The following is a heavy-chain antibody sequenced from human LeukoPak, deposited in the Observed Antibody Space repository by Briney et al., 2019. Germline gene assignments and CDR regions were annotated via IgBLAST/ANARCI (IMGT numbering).Heavy chain of an antibody. CDR3: ARALTIFNWFDP. Sequence: SETLSLTCTVSGGSISSYYWSWTRQPPGKGLEWIGYIYYSGSTNYNPSLKSRVTISVDTSKNQFSLKLSSVTAADTAVYYCARALTIFNWFDPWGQGTLVTVSS. CDR1: GGSISSYY. CDR2: IYYSGST. D-gene: IGHD3-3*01. J-gene: IGHJ5*02. V-gene: IGHV4-59*01.